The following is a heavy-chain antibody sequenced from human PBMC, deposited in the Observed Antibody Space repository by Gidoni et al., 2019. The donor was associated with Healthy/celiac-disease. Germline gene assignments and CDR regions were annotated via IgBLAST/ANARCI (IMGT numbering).Heavy chain of an antibody. D-gene: IGHD1-1*01. V-gene: IGHV3-23*01. CDR3: AKGLERRMRHWFDP. CDR1: GFTFSSYA. Sequence: EVQLLESGGGLVQPGGSMSLSCAASGFTFSSYARSWVRQAPGKGLGLVSAISWCGGSTYYADSVKGRFTISRDNSKNTLYLQMNSLRAEDTAVYYCAKGLERRMRHWFDPWGQGTLVTVSS. J-gene: IGHJ5*02. CDR2: ISWCGGST.